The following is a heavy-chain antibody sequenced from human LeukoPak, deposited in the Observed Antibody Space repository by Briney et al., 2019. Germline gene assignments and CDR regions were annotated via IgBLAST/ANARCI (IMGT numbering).Heavy chain of an antibody. CDR3: ARTVGITMVRGVIWWFDP. Sequence: SETLSLTCTVSGGSINSYYWTWIRQPPGQGLEWIGNIYNSGNTNYNPSLKSRVTISVDTSKNQFSLKLSSVTAADTAVYYCARTVGITMVRGVIWWFDPWGQGTLVTVSS. CDR2: IYNSGNT. D-gene: IGHD3-10*01. V-gene: IGHV4-59*01. CDR1: GGSINSYY. J-gene: IGHJ5*02.